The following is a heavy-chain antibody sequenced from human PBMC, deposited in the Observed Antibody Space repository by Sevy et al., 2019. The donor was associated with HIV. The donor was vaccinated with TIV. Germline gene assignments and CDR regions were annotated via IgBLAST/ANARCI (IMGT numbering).Heavy chain of an antibody. CDR1: GGPFSGYY. D-gene: IGHD3-10*01. V-gene: IGHV4-34*01. Sequence: SETLSLTCAVYGGPFSGYYWSWIRQPPGKGLEWIGEINHSGSTNYNPSLKSRVTISVDTSKNQFSLKLSSVTAADTAVYYCARGRYYGSGSGYYYYYGMDVWGQGTTVTVSS. J-gene: IGHJ6*02. CDR3: ARGRYYGSGSGYYYYYGMDV. CDR2: INHSGST.